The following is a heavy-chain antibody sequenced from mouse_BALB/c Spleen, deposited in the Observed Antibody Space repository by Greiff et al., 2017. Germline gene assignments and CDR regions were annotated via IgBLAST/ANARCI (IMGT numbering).Heavy chain of an antibody. CDR1: GFSLTSYD. CDR3: VRNGYSLYAMDY. CDR2: IWTGGGT. V-gene: IGHV2-9-2*01. D-gene: IGHD2-3*01. Sequence: QVQLQQSGPGLVAPSQSLSITCTVSGFSLTSYDISWIRQPPGKGLEWLGVIWTGGGTNYNSAFMSRLSISKDNSKSQVFLKMNSLQTDDTAIYYCVRNGYSLYAMDYWGQGTSVTVSS. J-gene: IGHJ4*01.